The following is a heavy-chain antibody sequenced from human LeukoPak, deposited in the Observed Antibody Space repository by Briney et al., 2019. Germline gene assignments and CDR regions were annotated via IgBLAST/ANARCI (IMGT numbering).Heavy chain of an antibody. CDR1: GFTFSSYA. J-gene: IGHJ4*02. CDR3: WVYDFWSGYYRPNDY. Sequence: GGSLRLSCAASGFTFSSYAMSWVRQAPGKGLEWVSAISGSGGSTYYADSVKGRFTISRDNSKNTLYLQMNSLRAEDTAAYYCWVYDFWSGYYRPNDYWGQGTLVTVSS. D-gene: IGHD3-3*01. CDR2: ISGSGGST. V-gene: IGHV3-23*01.